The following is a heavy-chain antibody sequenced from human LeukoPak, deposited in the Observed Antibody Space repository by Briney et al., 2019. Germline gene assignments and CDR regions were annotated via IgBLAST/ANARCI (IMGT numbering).Heavy chain of an antibody. Sequence: GGSLRLSCAASGFTFRSFWTHWARQAPGKGLVWVGRINNDGTDTIYADSVRGRFTVSRDNAKNTLYLQMNSLRVEHTAVYFCARGGFSHGFDVWGQGTVVTVSS. D-gene: IGHD5-12*01. CDR3: ARGGFSHGFDV. CDR1: GFTFRSFW. CDR2: INNDGTDT. J-gene: IGHJ3*01. V-gene: IGHV3-74*01.